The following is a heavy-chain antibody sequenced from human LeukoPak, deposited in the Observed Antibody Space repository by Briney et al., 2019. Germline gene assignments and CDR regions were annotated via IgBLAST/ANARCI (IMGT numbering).Heavy chain of an antibody. Sequence: ASVKVSCKASGYSFVGYFMHWVRQGPGQGLEWMGRINPKSGETMYAQKFQGRVNLARDSSINTAYMELSNLRSDDTAVYYCARYCSNTDCYSDDAFDFWGQGTMVTVSS. CDR3: ARYCSNTDCYSDDAFDF. J-gene: IGHJ3*01. D-gene: IGHD2-2*02. CDR1: GYSFVGYF. CDR2: INPKSGET. V-gene: IGHV1-2*02.